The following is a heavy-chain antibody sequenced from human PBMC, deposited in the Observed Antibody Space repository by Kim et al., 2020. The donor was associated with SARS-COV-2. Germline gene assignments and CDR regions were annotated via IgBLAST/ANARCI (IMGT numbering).Heavy chain of an antibody. Sequence: SETLSLTCTVSDYSVRTAYYWGWIRQAPGKGLEWIATIHQNGNTYYNPSLKDRVTIAVDMSKSLFSLKLQSVTAADTAVFHCAADTPVWHRFDYWARG. D-gene: IGHD2-21*01. CDR2: IHQNGNT. V-gene: IGHV4-38-2*02. CDR3: AADTPVWHRFDY. J-gene: IGHJ4*02. CDR1: DYSVRTAYY.